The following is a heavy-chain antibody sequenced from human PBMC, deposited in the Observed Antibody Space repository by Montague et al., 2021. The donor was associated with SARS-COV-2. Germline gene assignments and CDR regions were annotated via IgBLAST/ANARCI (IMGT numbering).Heavy chain of an antibody. J-gene: IGHJ3*01. CDR3: AKASEVFWLGQFARDAFDL. D-gene: IGHD3-10*01. Sequence: SLRLSCAASGFTFNNYGLHWVRQAPGKGLEWVAVISYEGSQRFFSDSVRGRFAISRDSAQRTVFLLMNSLRVDDTAVYHCAKASEVFWLGQFARDAFDLWGQGTTVVVSS. CDR2: ISYEGSQR. V-gene: IGHV3-30*18. CDR1: GFTFNNYG.